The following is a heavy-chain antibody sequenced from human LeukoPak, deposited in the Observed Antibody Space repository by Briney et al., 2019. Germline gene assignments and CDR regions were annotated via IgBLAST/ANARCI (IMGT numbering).Heavy chain of an antibody. CDR2: IDSDGRST. CDR3: AKDLYKSTRGYFDY. Sequence: GGSLRLSCAASGFTFSNYWMHWVRQAPGKGLVWVSRIDSDGRSTNYADSVKGGFTISRDNSKNTLYLQMNSLRAEDTAVYYCAKDLYKSTRGYFDYWGQGTLVTVSS. V-gene: IGHV3-74*01. J-gene: IGHJ4*02. D-gene: IGHD2-2*01. CDR1: GFTFSNYW.